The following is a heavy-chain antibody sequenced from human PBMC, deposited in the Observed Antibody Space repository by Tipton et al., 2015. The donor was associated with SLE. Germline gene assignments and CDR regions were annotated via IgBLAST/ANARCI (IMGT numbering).Heavy chain of an antibody. J-gene: IGHJ3*02. V-gene: IGHV4-39*07. CDR2: IYYSGST. CDR3: ARVLWSSDAFDI. CDR1: GGSISSGGYY. Sequence: LRLSCTVSGGSISSGGYYWGWIRQPPGKGLEWIGSIYYSGSTYYNPSLKSRVTISVDTSKNQFSLKLSSVTAADTAVYYCARVLWSSDAFDIWGQGTMVTVSS. D-gene: IGHD3-3*01.